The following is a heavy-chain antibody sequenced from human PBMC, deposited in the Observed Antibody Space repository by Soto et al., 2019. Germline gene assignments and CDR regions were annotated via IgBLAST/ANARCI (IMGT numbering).Heavy chain of an antibody. CDR3: ASEIGNYHTHFDY. J-gene: IGHJ4*02. V-gene: IGHV3-33*01. CDR1: GFTFSNSG. D-gene: IGHD1-7*01. CDR2: IWYDGSNK. Sequence: QVQLVESGGGVVQPGRSLRLSCAASGFTFSNSGMHWVRQAPGKGLEWVAVIWYDGSNKFYADSVKGRFTISRDNSKNTLYLQMNSLRAEDTAVYYCASEIGNYHTHFDYWGQGTLVTVSS.